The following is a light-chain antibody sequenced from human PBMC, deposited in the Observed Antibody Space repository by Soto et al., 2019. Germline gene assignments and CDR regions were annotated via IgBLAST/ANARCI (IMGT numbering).Light chain of an antibody. CDR2: DAS. J-gene: IGKJ5*01. CDR1: QSVSSY. Sequence: EIMLTQSPATLSLSPGERATLSCRASQSVSSYLAWYQQKPGQAPRLLIYDASNRATGIPARFSGSVSGTDFTLTISSLEPEDFAVYYCQQRSNCPFGQGTRLEIK. CDR3: QQRSNCP. V-gene: IGKV3-11*01.